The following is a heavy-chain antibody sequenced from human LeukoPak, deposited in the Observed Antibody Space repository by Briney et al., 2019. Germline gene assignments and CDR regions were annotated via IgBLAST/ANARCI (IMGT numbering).Heavy chain of an antibody. D-gene: IGHD4-23*01. V-gene: IGHV3-13*01. CDR2: IGTAGDT. CDR1: GFTFSSYD. Sequence: GGSLRLSCTASGFTFSSYDMHWVRQATGKGLEWVSAIGTAGDTYYPGSVKGRFTISRENAKNSLYLQMNSLRAGDTAVYYCARGSYGGNSGLDYWGQGTLVTASS. CDR3: ARGSYGGNSGLDY. J-gene: IGHJ4*02.